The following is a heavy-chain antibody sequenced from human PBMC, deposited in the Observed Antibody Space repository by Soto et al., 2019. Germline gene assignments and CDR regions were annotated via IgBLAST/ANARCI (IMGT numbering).Heavy chain of an antibody. CDR1: GGSISSSSYY. Sequence: SSETLSLTCTVSGGSISSSSYYWGWIRQPPGKGLEWIGSIYYSGSTYYNPSLKSRVTISVDTSKNQFSLKLSSVTAADTAVYYCASLTTVSTSFDYWGQGTLVTVS. D-gene: IGHD4-17*01. J-gene: IGHJ4*02. CDR2: IYYSGST. V-gene: IGHV4-39*01. CDR3: ASLTTVSTSFDY.